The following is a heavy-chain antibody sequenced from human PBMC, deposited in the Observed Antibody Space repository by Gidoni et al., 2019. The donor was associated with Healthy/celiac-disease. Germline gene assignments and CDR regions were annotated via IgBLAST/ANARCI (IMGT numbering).Heavy chain of an antibody. D-gene: IGHD2-15*01. Sequence: EVQLVESGGGVVQHGGSLRLSCAASGFTLRSYWIHGVRQATGKGLVWVSRINSDGSSTSYADSVKCRFTISRDNAKNTLYLQMNSLRAEDTAVYYCAREWGCSGGSCYEGSYDAFDIWGQGTMVTVSS. V-gene: IGHV3-74*01. CDR3: AREWGCSGGSCYEGSYDAFDI. CDR1: GFTLRSYW. J-gene: IGHJ3*02. CDR2: INSDGSST.